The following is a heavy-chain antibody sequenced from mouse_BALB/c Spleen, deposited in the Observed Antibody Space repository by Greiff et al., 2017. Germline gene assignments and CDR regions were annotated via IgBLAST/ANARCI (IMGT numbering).Heavy chain of an antibody. Sequence: VQLKESGPELAKPGASVKISCKASGFSFTGYNMNWVKQSNGKSLEWIGNIDPYYGGTSYNQKFKGKATLTVDKSSSTAYMQLKSLTSEDSAVYYCARGDDGFPFAYWGQGSLVTVTA. CDR1: GFSFTGYN. CDR2: IDPYYGGT. V-gene: IGHV1-39*01. CDR3: ARGDDGFPFAY. D-gene: IGHD2-3*01. J-gene: IGHJ3*01.